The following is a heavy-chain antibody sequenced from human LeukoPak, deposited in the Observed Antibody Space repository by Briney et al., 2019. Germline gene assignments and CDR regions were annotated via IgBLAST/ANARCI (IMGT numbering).Heavy chain of an antibody. CDR1: CGSISSGSYY. V-gene: IGHV4-61*02. D-gene: IGHD5-12*01. CDR2: IYTSGST. J-gene: IGHJ5*02. Sequence: SQTLSLTCTVSCGSISSGSYYWSWIRQPAGKGLEWIGRIYTSGSTNYNPSLKSRVTISVDTSKNQFSLKLSSVTAADTAVYYCARWGYSGYDLSLSWFDPWGQGTLVTVSS. CDR3: ARWGYSGYDLSLSWFDP.